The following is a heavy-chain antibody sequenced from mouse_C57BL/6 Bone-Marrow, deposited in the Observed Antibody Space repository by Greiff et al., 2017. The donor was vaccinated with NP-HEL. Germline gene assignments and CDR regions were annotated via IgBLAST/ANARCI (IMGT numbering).Heavy chain of an antibody. D-gene: IGHD2-1*01. CDR1: GYTFTDYE. CDR2: IDPETGGT. J-gene: IGHJ2*01. Sequence: VQLQQSGAELVRPGASVTLSCKASGYTFTDYEMHWVKQTPVHGLEWIGAIDPETGGTAYNQTFKGKAILTADKSSSTAYMELRSLTSEDSAVYYCTRIAIYYGNSYYFDYWGQGTTLTVSS. V-gene: IGHV1-15*01. CDR3: TRIAIYYGNSYYFDY.